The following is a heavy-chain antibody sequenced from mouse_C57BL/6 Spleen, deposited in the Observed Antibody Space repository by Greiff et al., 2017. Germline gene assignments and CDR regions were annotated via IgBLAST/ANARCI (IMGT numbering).Heavy chain of an antibody. V-gene: IGHV1-22*01. CDR1: GYTFTDYN. D-gene: IGHD3-1*01. CDR3: ARLFDRGDYYAMAY. Sequence: EVQLQQSGPELVKPGASVKMSCKASGYTFTDYNMDWVKQSHGKSLEWIGYINPNNGGTSYNQKFKGKATLTVNKSSSTAYLELRSLASEDSAVYYCARLFDRGDYYAMAYWGQGTSVTVSS. J-gene: IGHJ4*01. CDR2: INPNNGGT.